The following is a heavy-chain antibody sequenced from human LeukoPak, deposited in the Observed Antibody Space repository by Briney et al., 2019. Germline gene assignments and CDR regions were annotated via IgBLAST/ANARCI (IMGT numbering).Heavy chain of an antibody. D-gene: IGHD1-1*01. CDR1: GFTFSSYS. CDR3: ARAGVLEPVDY. CDR2: ISSSSSYI. J-gene: IGHJ4*02. V-gene: IGHV3-21*01. Sequence: GGSLRLSCAASGFTFSSYSMNWVRQAPGKGLEWVSSISSSSSYIYYAASVKGRFTISRDNAKNSLYLQMNSLRAEGTAVYYCARAGVLEPVDYWGQGTLVTVSS.